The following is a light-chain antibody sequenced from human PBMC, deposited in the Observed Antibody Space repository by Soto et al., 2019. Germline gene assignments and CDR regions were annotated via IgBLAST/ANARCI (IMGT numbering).Light chain of an antibody. CDR1: QSVSDY. J-gene: IGKJ4*01. Sequence: EIVLTQSPATLSLSPGERAILSCRASQSVSDYLGWYQQKPGQPPRLLIYDASNRAAGVPARFSGSGSGTDFTLTISRLEAEDSAVYYCQQRSSWLTFGGGTKVEIK. V-gene: IGKV3-11*01. CDR3: QQRSSWLT. CDR2: DAS.